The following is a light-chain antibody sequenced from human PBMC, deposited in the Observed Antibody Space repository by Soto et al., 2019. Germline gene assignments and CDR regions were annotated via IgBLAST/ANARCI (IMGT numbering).Light chain of an antibody. V-gene: IGKV1-9*01. CDR2: AAS. J-gene: IGKJ4*01. CDR1: QDISSY. CDR3: QQFKIYPLT. Sequence: IQLTQSPSSLSAAVGDRVTITCRASQDISSYLAWYQQKPGKAPNLLIYAASTLQSGVPSRFSGSGSGTDFTLTISSLQPEDFATYYCQQFKIYPLTFGGGTKVEI.